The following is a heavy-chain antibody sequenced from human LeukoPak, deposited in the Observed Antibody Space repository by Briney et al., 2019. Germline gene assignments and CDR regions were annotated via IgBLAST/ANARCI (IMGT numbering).Heavy chain of an antibody. CDR3: ARDGRAYYYDSSGYYSNYYYYGMDV. J-gene: IGHJ6*02. CDR1: GFTFSSYG. Sequence: GGSLRLSCTASGFTFSSYGMNWVRQAPGKGLEWVSSISSSGNIYYADSVKGRFTTSRDNAKNSLYLQMNSLRAEDTAVYYCARDGRAYYYDSSGYYSNYYYYGMDVWGQGTTVTVSS. V-gene: IGHV3-21*01. CDR2: ISSSGNI. D-gene: IGHD3-22*01.